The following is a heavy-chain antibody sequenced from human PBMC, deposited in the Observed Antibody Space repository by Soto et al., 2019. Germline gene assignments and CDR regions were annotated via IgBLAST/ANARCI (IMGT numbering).Heavy chain of an antibody. Sequence: QVQLVESGGGVVQPGRSLRLSCAASGFTFSSYAMHWVRQAPGKGLEWVAVISYDGSNKYYADSVKGRFTISRDNSKNTLYLQMNSLRAEDTAVYYCARDFAIWGKGTMVTVSS. CDR2: ISYDGSNK. V-gene: IGHV3-30-3*01. J-gene: IGHJ3*02. CDR3: ARDFAI. CDR1: GFTFSSYA.